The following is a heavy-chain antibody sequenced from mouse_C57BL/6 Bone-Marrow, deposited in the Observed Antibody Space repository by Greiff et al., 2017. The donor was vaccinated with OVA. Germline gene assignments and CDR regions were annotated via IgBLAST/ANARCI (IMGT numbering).Heavy chain of an antibody. J-gene: IGHJ2*01. CDR2: ISYDGSN. CDR3: ASRGVYYDYDRDY. V-gene: IGHV3-6*01. D-gene: IGHD2-4*01. CDR1: GYSITSGYY. Sequence: EVQLQESGPGLVKPSQSLSLTCSVTGYSITSGYYWNWIRQFPGNKLEWMGYISYDGSNNYNPSLKNRISITRDTSKNQFFLKLNSVTTEDTATYYCASRGVYYDYDRDYWGQGTTLTVSS.